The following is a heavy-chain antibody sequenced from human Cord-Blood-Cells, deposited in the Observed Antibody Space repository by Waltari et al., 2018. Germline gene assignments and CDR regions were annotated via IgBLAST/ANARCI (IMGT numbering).Heavy chain of an antibody. CDR1: GFTFLSYG. D-gene: IGHD6-19*01. V-gene: IGHV3-30*18. CDR3: AKGGWFDY. CDR2: ISYDGSNK. Sequence: QVQLVESGGGGVQPGVSLRLSCAASGFTFLSYGMHWVRQAPGKGLEWVAVISYDGSNKYYADSVKGRFTISRDNSKNTLYLQMNSLRAEDTAVYYCAKGGWFDYWGQGTLVTVSS. J-gene: IGHJ4*02.